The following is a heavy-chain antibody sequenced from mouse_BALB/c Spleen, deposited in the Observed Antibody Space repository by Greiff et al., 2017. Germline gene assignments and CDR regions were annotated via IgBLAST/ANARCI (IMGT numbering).Heavy chain of an antibody. CDR1: GFNIKDTY. V-gene: IGHV14-3*02. CDR3: ARFDGNYFYFDY. CDR2: IDPANGNT. Sequence: EVQLQQSGAELVKPGASVKLSCTASGFNIKDTYMHWVKQRPEQGLEWIGRIDPANGNTKYDPKFQGKATITADTSSNTAYLHLSSLTSEDTAVYYCARFDGNYFYFDYGGQGTTLTVSS. D-gene: IGHD2-1*01. J-gene: IGHJ2*01.